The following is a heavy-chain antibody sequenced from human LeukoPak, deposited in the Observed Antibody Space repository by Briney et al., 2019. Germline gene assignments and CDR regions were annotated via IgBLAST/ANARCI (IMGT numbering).Heavy chain of an antibody. J-gene: IGHJ6*02. CDR2: INRGSSTM. D-gene: IGHD3-10*01. Sequence: GVSLRLSCAASGFTFISYSMTWVRQAPGKGLEWVSYINRGSSTMYYADSVKGRFTISRDNGKTSLYLQMNSLRDEDTAVYYCARVIAVVRGGGLSYYYAMDVWGQGTTVTVS. CDR1: GFTFISYS. V-gene: IGHV3-48*02. CDR3: ARVIAVVRGGGLSYYYAMDV.